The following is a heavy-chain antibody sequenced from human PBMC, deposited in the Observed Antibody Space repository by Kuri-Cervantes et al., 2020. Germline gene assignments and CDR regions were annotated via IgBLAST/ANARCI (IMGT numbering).Heavy chain of an antibody. Sequence: GESLKISCAASGFTFSSYSMNWVRQAPGKGLEWVSYISSSSSTIYYADSVKGRFTISRDNAKNSLYLQMNSLRAEDTAVYYCARDSLDSSGYFDWFDPWAREPWSPSPQ. CDR3: ARDSLDSSGYFDWFDP. V-gene: IGHV3-48*01. CDR1: GFTFSSYS. D-gene: IGHD3-22*01. J-gene: IGHJ5*02. CDR2: ISSSSSTI.